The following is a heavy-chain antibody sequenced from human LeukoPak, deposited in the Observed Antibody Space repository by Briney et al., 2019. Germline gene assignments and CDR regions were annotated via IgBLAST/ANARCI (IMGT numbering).Heavy chain of an antibody. CDR1: GYTFTSYY. CDR2: INPSRGST. V-gene: IGHV1-46*01. J-gene: IGHJ5*02. Sequence: GASVKVSCKASGYTFTSYYMHWVRQAPGQGLEWMGIINPSRGSTSYAQKFQGRVTMTRDTSTSTVYMELSSLRSEDTAVYYCARDPSSGPSDNWFDPWGQGTLVTVSS. D-gene: IGHD6-19*01. CDR3: ARDPSSGPSDNWFDP.